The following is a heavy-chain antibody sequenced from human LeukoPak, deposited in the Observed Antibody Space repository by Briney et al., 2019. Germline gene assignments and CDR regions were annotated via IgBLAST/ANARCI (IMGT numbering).Heavy chain of an antibody. V-gene: IGHV3-7*01. CDR2: IKQDGSEK. D-gene: IGHD6-6*01. J-gene: IGHJ6*03. CDR1: GFTFSSYG. Sequence: PGGSLRLSCAASGFTFSSYGMHWVRQAPGKGLEWVANIKQDGSEKYYVDSVKGRFTISRDNAKNSLYLQMNSLRAEDTAVYYCARDVSSSWTYYYYYMDVWGKGTTVTVSS. CDR3: ARDVSSSWTYYYYYMDV.